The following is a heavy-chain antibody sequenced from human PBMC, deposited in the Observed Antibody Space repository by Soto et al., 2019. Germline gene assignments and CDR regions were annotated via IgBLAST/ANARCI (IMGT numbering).Heavy chain of an antibody. CDR1: GYTFTDYD. Sequence: QVQLMQSGAEVRKPGASVKVSCRASGYTFTDYDINWVRQATGQGLEWLGWMTPNSGNTGYALKFQGRVTLTSDISRSPAYMELSSLTSEDTAVYYCARTLYNTGDFDHWGQGTLVTVSS. CDR2: MTPNSGNT. J-gene: IGHJ5*02. V-gene: IGHV1-8*02. CDR3: ARTLYNTGDFDH. D-gene: IGHD3-16*01.